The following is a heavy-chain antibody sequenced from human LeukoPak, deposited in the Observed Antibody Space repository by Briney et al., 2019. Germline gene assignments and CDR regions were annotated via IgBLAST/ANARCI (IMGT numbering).Heavy chain of an antibody. CDR1: GYTFTGYY. V-gene: IGHV1-2*02. J-gene: IGHJ4*02. Sequence: ASVKVSCKASGYTFTGYYMHWVRQAPGQGLEWMGWINPNSGGTNYAQKFQGRVTMTRDTSISTAYMELSRLRSDDTAVYYCARSTIFGVVMFYWGQGTLVTVSS. CDR3: ARSTIFGVVMFY. D-gene: IGHD3-3*01. CDR2: INPNSGGT.